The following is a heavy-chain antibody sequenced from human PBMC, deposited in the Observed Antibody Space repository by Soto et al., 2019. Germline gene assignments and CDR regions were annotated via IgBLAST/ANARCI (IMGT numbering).Heavy chain of an antibody. D-gene: IGHD3-10*01. J-gene: IGHJ5*02. CDR1: GFTFSSYA. V-gene: IGHV3-30-3*01. Sequence: QVQLVESGGGVVQPGRSLRLSCAASGFTFSSYAMHWVRQAPGKGLEWVAVISYDGSNKNYADSVKGRFTIYRDNSKNTLYLQMNSLRAEDTAVYYCAEGIRFDPWGQGTLVTVSS. CDR2: ISYDGSNK. CDR3: AEGIRFDP.